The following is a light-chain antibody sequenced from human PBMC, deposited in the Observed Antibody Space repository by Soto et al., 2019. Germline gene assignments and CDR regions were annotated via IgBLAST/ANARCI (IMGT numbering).Light chain of an antibody. V-gene: IGLV3-21*02. CDR1: NNGSKR. J-gene: IGLJ1*01. CDR2: DDS. CDR3: QVWDSSGDHYV. Sequence: SYELTQPPSVSVAPGQTARIACGGNNNGSKRVHWYQQKPGQAPVLVVYDDSDRPSGIPERFSGSNSGDTATLTINRVEAGDEADYSCQVWDSSGDHYVFGTGTKLTVL.